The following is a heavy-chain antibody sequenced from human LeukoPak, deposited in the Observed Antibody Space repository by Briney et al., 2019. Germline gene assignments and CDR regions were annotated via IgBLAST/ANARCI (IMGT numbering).Heavy chain of an antibody. D-gene: IGHD6-19*01. CDR1: GYTFTTYA. V-gene: IGHV1-46*01. Sequence: ASVTVSCKASGYTFTTYAMHWVRQAPGQGLEWMGIINPSGGSTSYAQKFQGRVTMTRDTSTSTVYMELSSLRSEDTAVYYCAREKGSLIAVAGLAFDYWGQGTLVTVSS. CDR3: AREKGSLIAVAGLAFDY. CDR2: INPSGGST. J-gene: IGHJ4*02.